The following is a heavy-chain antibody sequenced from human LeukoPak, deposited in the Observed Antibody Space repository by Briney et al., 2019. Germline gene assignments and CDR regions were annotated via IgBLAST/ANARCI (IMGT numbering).Heavy chain of an antibody. V-gene: IGHV3-9*01. D-gene: IGHD3-10*01. J-gene: IGHJ4*02. CDR1: GFTFDDYA. CDR3: AKGQYYYGSGSYLDY. CDR2: ISWNSGSI. Sequence: GGSLRLSCAASGFTFDDYAMHWVRQAPGKGLEWVSGISWNSGSIGYADSVKGRFTISRDNAKNSLYLQMNSLRAEDTALYYCAKGQYYYGSGSYLDYWGQGTLVTVSS.